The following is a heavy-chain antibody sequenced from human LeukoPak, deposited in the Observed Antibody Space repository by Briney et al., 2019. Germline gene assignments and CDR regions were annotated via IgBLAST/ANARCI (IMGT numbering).Heavy chain of an antibody. CDR2: ISPYNGNT. D-gene: IGHD3-3*01. V-gene: IGHV1-18*01. Sequence: ASVKVSCKASGYTFRSYGFSWVRQAPGQGLEWMGWISPYNGNTNYAQRFQGRVTMTTDTSTSTAYMELRSLRFDDTAVYYCARVYQRITIFGVVIKTFDYWGQGTLVTVSS. CDR1: GYTFRSYG. CDR3: ARVYQRITIFGVVIKTFDY. J-gene: IGHJ4*02.